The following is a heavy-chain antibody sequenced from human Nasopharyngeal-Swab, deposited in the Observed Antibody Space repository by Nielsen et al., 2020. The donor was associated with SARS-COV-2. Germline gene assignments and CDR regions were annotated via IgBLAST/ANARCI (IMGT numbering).Heavy chain of an antibody. J-gene: IGHJ4*02. CDR2: IDWDDDK. Sequence: WIRQPPGKALEWLALIDWDDDKYYSTSLKTRLTISEDTSKNQVVLTMTNMDPVDTATYYCARTAVAGDFDYWGQGTLVTVSS. V-gene: IGHV2-70*01. D-gene: IGHD6-19*01. CDR3: ARTAVAGDFDY.